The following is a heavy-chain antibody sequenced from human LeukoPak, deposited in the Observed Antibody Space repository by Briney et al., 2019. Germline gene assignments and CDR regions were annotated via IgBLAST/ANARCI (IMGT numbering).Heavy chain of an antibody. Sequence: PSETLSLTCSASGASTSSRYWSWIRQSPGRTLEWIGHIYNGRSTKYNPSLTSRVTISVDTSKNQFSLSLTSVTAADTAIYYCAQTTGWPGFDFWGLGALVTVSS. V-gene: IGHV4-59*08. CDR3: AQTTGWPGFDF. D-gene: IGHD6-19*01. J-gene: IGHJ4*02. CDR1: GASTSSRY. CDR2: IYNGRST.